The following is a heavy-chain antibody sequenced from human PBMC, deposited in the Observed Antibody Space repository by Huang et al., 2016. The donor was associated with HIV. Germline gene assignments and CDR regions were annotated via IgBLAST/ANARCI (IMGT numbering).Heavy chain of an antibody. Sequence: QVQLVQSGAEVKKPGASVKVSCRASGYTFISYGITWVRQAPGQGREWMGWISPSYGYTNYAQQFQGRVIMTTDTSTNTVYMEVRGLRSDDTAVYYCARDLGTTVVPDGMDVWGQGTTVTVSS. J-gene: IGHJ6*02. CDR1: GYTFISYG. V-gene: IGHV1-18*04. D-gene: IGHD4-17*01. CDR2: ISPSYGYT. CDR3: ARDLGTTVVPDGMDV.